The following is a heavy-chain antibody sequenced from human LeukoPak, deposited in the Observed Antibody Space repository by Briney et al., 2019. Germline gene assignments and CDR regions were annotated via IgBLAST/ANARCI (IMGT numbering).Heavy chain of an antibody. CDR1: GGSISSSN. CDR2: ISGSDGST. J-gene: IGHJ6*02. Sequence: PSETLSLTCAVSGGSISSSNWWSWVRQAPGKGLEWVSAISGSDGSTYYADSVKGRFTISSDNSKNTLYLQMNSLRAEDTAVYYCAKDRVRAVAGPPDVWGQGTTVTVSS. D-gene: IGHD6-19*01. CDR3: AKDRVRAVAGPPDV. V-gene: IGHV3-23*01.